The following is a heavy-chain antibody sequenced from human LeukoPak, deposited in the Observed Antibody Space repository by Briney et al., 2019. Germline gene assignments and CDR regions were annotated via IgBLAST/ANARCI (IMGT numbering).Heavy chain of an antibody. V-gene: IGHV3-30-3*01. J-gene: IGHJ4*02. D-gene: IGHD3-10*01. CDR2: MSYDGTNK. Sequence: GGSLRLSCAVSGFTFTSYAIHWVRQAPGKGLEWVALMSYDGTNKYYADSVRGRFTISRDNSKNTLYLQMNSLRAEDTAVYYCAREGAYYGSGTYYSTPYFDYWGRGTLVTVSS. CDR3: AREGAYYGSGTYYSTPYFDY. CDR1: GFTFTSYA.